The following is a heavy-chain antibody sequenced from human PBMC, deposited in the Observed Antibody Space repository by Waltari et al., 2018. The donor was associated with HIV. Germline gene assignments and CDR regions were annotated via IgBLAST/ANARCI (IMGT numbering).Heavy chain of an antibody. Sequence: QVQLVQSGAEVKKPGASVKVSCKASGYTFTSYAINWVRQATGQGLEWMGWMNPNSGNTGYAQKFQGRVTMTRNTSISTAYMELSILRSEDTAVYYCARVPGVRVVVRSHYGMDVWGQGTTVTVSS. CDR2: MNPNSGNT. CDR1: GYTFTSYA. CDR3: ARVPGVRVVVRSHYGMDV. D-gene: IGHD3-22*01. V-gene: IGHV1-8*01. J-gene: IGHJ6*02.